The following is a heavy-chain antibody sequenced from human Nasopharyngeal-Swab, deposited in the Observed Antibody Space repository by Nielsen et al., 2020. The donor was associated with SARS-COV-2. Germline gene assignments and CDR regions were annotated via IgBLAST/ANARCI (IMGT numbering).Heavy chain of an antibody. CDR3: ARGISIIGVVIMGGDDY. D-gene: IGHD3-3*01. CDR2: INTNTGNP. V-gene: IGHV7-4-1*02. J-gene: IGHJ4*02. Sequence: WVRQAPGQGLEWMGWINTNTGNPTYAQGFTGRFVFSLDTSVRTAYLQISSIKAEDTAVYYCARGISIIGVVIMGGDDYWGQGTLATVSS.